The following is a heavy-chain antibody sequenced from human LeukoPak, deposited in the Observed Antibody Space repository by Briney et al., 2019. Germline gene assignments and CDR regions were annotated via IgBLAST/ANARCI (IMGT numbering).Heavy chain of an antibody. D-gene: IGHD3-3*01. Sequence: KPSETLSLTCTVSGGSISSASWGWIRQPPGKGLEWIGVIYYTGSTNYNPSLKSRVTMSVDTSNRQLSLKLSSLTAADSAVYYCASSSPLENFFDYWGQGAPVTVSS. V-gene: IGHV4-59*08. CDR3: ASSSPLENFFDY. J-gene: IGHJ4*02. CDR2: IYYTGST. CDR1: GGSISSAS.